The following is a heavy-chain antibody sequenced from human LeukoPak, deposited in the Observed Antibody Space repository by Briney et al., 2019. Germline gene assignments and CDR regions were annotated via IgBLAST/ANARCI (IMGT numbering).Heavy chain of an antibody. D-gene: IGHD1-26*01. J-gene: IGHJ4*02. CDR3: ARLPQWGGTYHFDY. Sequence: GECPEISCKGSGYSFTNHWIGWVRQMPGKGLEWMGIIYHGDSETRYSPSFQGQVTISADKSISTAYLQWSRLKASDTAMYYCARLPQWGGTYHFDYWGQGTLLTVSS. CDR1: GYSFTNHW. CDR2: IYHGDSET. V-gene: IGHV5-51*01.